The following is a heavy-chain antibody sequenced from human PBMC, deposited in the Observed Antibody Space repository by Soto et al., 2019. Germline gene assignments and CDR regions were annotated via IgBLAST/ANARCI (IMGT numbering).Heavy chain of an antibody. J-gene: IGHJ6*02. V-gene: IGHV1-46*01. D-gene: IGHD3-10*01. CDR2: INPSSGST. Sequence: ASVKVSCKASGYTFTSYYMHWVRQAPGQGLEWMGIINPSSGSTSYAQKFQGRVTMTRDTSTSTVYMELSSLRSEDTAVYYCARGGRSSAPLGCYYYGMDVWGQGTTVTVSS. CDR3: ARGGRSSAPLGCYYYGMDV. CDR1: GYTFTSYY.